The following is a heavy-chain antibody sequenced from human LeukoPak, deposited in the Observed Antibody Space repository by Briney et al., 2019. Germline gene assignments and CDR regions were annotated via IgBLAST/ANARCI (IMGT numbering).Heavy chain of an antibody. CDR3: ARVGAAAGTNWFDP. J-gene: IGHJ5*02. V-gene: IGHV4-39*07. CDR1: GGSTSSSSYY. Sequence: SETLPLTCTVSGGSTSSSSYYWGWIRQPPGKGLEWIGSIYYSGSTYYNPSLKSRVTISVDTSKNQFSLKLSSVTAADTAVYYCARVGAAAGTNWFDPWGQGTLVTVSS. D-gene: IGHD6-13*01. CDR2: IYYSGST.